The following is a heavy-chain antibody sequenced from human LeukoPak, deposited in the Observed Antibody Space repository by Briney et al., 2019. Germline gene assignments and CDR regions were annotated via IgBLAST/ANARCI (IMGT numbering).Heavy chain of an antibody. J-gene: IGHJ4*02. Sequence: PGGSLRLSCAASGFTFSSYAMSWVRQARGKGLEWVSVISGNGGSTYYADSVKGRFTISRDNSKNTLYLQMNSLRGEDTAVYYCAKADSARGVTLKGTIDYWGQGTLVTVSS. CDR2: ISGNGGST. CDR1: GFTFSSYA. V-gene: IGHV3-23*01. CDR3: AKADSARGVTLKGTIDY. D-gene: IGHD2-21*02.